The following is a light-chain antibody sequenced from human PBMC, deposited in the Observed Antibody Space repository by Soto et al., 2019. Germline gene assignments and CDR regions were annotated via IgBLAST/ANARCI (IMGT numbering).Light chain of an antibody. CDR3: QQYYSYPIT. J-gene: IGKJ5*01. V-gene: IGKV1-9*01. Sequence: IQLTQSPSSLSASVGDRVTITCRASQGIGSYLAWYQQKPGKAPKLLIYAASTLQSGVPSRFSGSGSGTDFTLTISCLQSEDFATYYCQQYYSYPITFGQGTRLEIK. CDR2: AAS. CDR1: QGIGSY.